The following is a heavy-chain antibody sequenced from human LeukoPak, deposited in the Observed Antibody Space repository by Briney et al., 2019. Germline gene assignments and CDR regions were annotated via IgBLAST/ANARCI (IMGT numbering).Heavy chain of an antibody. CDR3: ARDWWVSDYYDSSEDNAFDI. V-gene: IGHV3-74*01. CDR1: GFTFSSYW. J-gene: IGHJ3*02. D-gene: IGHD3-22*01. Sequence: GGSLRLSCAASGFTFSSYWMHWVRQAPGKGLVGVSRINSDGSSTSYADSVKGRFTISRDNAKNTLYLQMNSLRAEDTAVYYCARDWWVSDYYDSSEDNAFDIWGQGTMVTVSS. CDR2: INSDGSST.